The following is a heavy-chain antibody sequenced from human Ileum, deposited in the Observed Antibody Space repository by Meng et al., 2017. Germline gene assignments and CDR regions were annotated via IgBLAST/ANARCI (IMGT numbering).Heavy chain of an antibody. Sequence: QITLKETGPALVKATQTLTPTCNFPGFSLATSGVSVASIRQPPGEALEWLALIYWDDDKRYSPSLKNRLAITKDTSKNQVVLTMTNMDPMDTGTYYCAHSPQGYFDYWGPGTLVTVSS. J-gene: IGHJ4*02. V-gene: IGHV2-5*02. CDR2: IYWDDDK. CDR3: AHSPQGYFDY. CDR1: GFSLATSGVS.